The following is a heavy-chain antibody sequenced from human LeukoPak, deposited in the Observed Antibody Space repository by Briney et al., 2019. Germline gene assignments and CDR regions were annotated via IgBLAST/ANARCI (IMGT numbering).Heavy chain of an antibody. Sequence: GASVKVSCKASGYTFTGYYMHWVRQAPGQGLEWMGWINPNSGGTNYAQKFQGRVTMTRDTSISTAYMELSRLRSDDTAVYYCARVMGIAVKPTAPETDYWGQGTLVTVSS. D-gene: IGHD6-19*01. CDR1: GYTFTGYY. CDR3: ARVMGIAVKPTAPETDY. V-gene: IGHV1-2*02. CDR2: INPNSGGT. J-gene: IGHJ4*02.